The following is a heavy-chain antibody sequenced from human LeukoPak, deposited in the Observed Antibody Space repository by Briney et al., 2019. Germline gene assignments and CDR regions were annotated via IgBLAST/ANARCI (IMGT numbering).Heavy chain of an antibody. CDR1: GGSFSGYY. V-gene: IGHV4-34*01. J-gene: IGHJ6*02. CDR2: INHSGST. D-gene: IGHD3-10*01. Sequence: SETLSLTCAVYGGSFSGYYWSWIRQPPGKGLEWIGEINHSGSTNYNPSLKSRVTISVDTSKNQFSLKLSSVTAADTAVYYCARVSRGLLWFGETRSYYYGMDVWGQGTTVTVSS. CDR3: ARVSRGLLWFGETRSYYYGMDV.